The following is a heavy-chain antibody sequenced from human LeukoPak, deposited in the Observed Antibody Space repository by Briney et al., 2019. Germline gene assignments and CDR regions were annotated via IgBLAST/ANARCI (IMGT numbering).Heavy chain of an antibody. CDR3: ARGPWELLYYFDY. CDR1: GGTFSSYA. V-gene: IGHV1-69*05. CDR2: IIPIFGTA. J-gene: IGHJ4*02. D-gene: IGHD1-26*01. Sequence: SVKVSCKASGGTFSSYAISWVRQAPGQGLEWMGSIIPIFGTANYAQKFQGRVTITTDESTSTAYMELSSLRSEDTAVYYCARGPWELLYYFDYWGQGTLVTVSS.